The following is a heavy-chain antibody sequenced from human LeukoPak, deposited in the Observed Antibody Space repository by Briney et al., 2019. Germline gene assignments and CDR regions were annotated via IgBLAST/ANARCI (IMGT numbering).Heavy chain of an antibody. CDR2: IYYSGRT. Sequence: SDTLSLTCSVSGDSVSRSDSYWDWILQPPGKGLEWIGTIYYSGRTYYSPSLKSRVTMSVDPSNNQFSLNLRSVTAADTALYYCARRRYYDGSGYLEWGQGTLLSVSS. V-gene: IGHV4-39*07. J-gene: IGHJ1*01. D-gene: IGHD3-22*01. CDR1: GDSVSRSDSY. CDR3: ARRRYYDGSGYLE.